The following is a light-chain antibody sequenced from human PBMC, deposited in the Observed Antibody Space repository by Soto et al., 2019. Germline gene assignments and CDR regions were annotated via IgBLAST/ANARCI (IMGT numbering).Light chain of an antibody. Sequence: EIVLTQSPCTLSSSPGERATLSCRASQSVSSSSLAWYQHKRGQAPRLLIHDASSRATGIPDRFSGSGSGTDFTLTISRLEPEDFAVYYCQQYGGSPRTFGQGTKV. CDR3: QQYGGSPRT. CDR1: QSVSSSS. J-gene: IGKJ1*01. V-gene: IGKV3-20*01. CDR2: DAS.